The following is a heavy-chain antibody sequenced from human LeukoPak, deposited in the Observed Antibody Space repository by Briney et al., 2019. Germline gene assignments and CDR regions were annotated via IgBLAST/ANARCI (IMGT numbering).Heavy chain of an antibody. Sequence: ASVKVSCKASGFTFSSYSMNWFRQAPGKGLEWVSFISSSSSTIYYADSVKGRFTISRDNAKNSLYLQMNSLRAEDTAVYYCARDRGGSYSAIDYWGQGTLVTVSS. V-gene: IGHV3-48*04. J-gene: IGHJ4*02. CDR2: ISSSSSTI. CDR3: ARDRGGSYSAIDY. CDR1: GFTFSSYS. D-gene: IGHD1-26*01.